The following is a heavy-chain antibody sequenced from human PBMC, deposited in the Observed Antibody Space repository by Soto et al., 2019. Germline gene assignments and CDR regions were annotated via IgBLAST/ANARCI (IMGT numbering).Heavy chain of an antibody. CDR1: GGSISSGGYY. Sequence: QVQLQESGPGLVQPSQTLSLTCTVSGGSISSGGYYWSWIRQHPGTGLEWIGHISYSGSTYYNTSLKSRVTISGDPAMNQFSLRVNSVTAADTAVYYCARGVLHWGQGTLVTVSS. CDR3: ARGVLH. J-gene: IGHJ4*01. V-gene: IGHV4-31*03. CDR2: ISYSGST.